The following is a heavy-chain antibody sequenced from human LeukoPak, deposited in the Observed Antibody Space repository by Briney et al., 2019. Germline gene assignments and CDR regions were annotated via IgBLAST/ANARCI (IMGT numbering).Heavy chain of an antibody. CDR3: ARVVRGVIVINWFDP. D-gene: IGHD3-10*01. Sequence: SETLSLTCTVSGGSISSYYWTWVRQPAGKGLEWIGRIYTSGSTNYSPSLKSRVTMSVDTSKNEFSLKLSSVTAADTAVYYCARVVRGVIVINWFDPWGQGTLVTVSS. CDR1: GGSISSYY. J-gene: IGHJ5*02. CDR2: IYTSGST. V-gene: IGHV4-4*07.